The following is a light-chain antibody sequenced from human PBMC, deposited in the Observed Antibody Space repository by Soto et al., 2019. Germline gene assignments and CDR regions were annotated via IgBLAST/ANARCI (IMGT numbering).Light chain of an antibody. CDR3: AAWDDSLNGVV. CDR1: FSKIGSNT. CDR2: SNN. J-gene: IGLJ2*01. V-gene: IGLV1-44*01. Sequence: QSVLTQSPSASGTPGRRVTIFCSGRFSKIGSNTVNWYEQLPGTAPKLLTYSNNQRPSGVPDRISGTKSGTSASLAIRGLQSDDEADYYCAAWDDSLNGVVFGGGTKLTVL.